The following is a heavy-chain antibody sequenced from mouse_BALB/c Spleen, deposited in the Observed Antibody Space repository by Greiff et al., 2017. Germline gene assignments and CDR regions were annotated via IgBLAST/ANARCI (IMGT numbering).Heavy chain of an antibody. V-gene: IGHV14-3*02. CDR1: GFNIKDTY. CDR2: IDPANGNT. Sequence: EVKLMESGAELVKPGASVKLSCTASGFNIKDTYMHWVKQRPEQGLEWMGRIDPANGNTKYDPKFQGKATITADTSSNTAYLQLSSLTSEDTAVYYGALYYGSPPYAMDDWGQGTSVTVSA. CDR3: ALYYGSPPYAMDD. J-gene: IGHJ4*01. D-gene: IGHD1-1*01.